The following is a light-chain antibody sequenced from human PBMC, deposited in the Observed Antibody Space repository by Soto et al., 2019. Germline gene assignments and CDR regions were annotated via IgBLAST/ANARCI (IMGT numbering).Light chain of an antibody. CDR2: EDN. V-gene: IGLV6-57*04. CDR3: QSYDSSNQV. J-gene: IGLJ2*01. Sequence: NFMLTQPHSVSESPGKTVTISCTRSSGDIVSNYVQWYQQRPGSAPTTVIYEDNQRPSGVPDRFSGSIDSSSNSASLTISGLKTEDEADYYCQSYDSSNQVFGGGTKVTVL. CDR1: SGDIVSNY.